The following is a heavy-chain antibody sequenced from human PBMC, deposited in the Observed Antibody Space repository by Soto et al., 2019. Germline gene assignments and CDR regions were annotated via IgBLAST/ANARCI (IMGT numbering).Heavy chain of an antibody. Sequence: SGTLSLTCAVYGGSFIGYYWSWIRQPPGKGLEWIGEINHSGSTNYNPSLKSRVTISVDTSKNQFSLKLSSVTAADTAVYYCARAIDSSGYYTSFEYWGQGTLVTVSS. CDR3: ARAIDSSGYYTSFEY. D-gene: IGHD3-22*01. J-gene: IGHJ4*02. V-gene: IGHV4-34*01. CDR1: GGSFIGYY. CDR2: INHSGST.